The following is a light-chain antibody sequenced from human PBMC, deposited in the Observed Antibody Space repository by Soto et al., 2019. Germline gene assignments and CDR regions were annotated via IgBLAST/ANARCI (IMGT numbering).Light chain of an antibody. V-gene: IGKV3D-20*02. CDR2: GAS. Sequence: EIVVAQSPGTLSLSPGERATLSCRASQSVSSSYLAWYQQKPGQAPRLLIYGASSRATGIPDRFSGSGSGTDFTLTISSLEPEDFAVYYCQQRSNWPPTLTFGGGTKV. CDR3: QQRSNWPPTLT. J-gene: IGKJ4*01. CDR1: QSVSSSY.